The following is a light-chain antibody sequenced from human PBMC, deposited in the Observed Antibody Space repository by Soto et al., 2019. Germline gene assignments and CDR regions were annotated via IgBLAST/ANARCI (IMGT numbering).Light chain of an antibody. Sequence: EIVLTQSPGTLSLSPGERATLSCRASQTITTLAWYQRKPGQAPRLLIYRVSSRATGGPDRFSGSGSGTDYTLTISRLEPEDFAVYYCQQYGNLPLTFGGGTKVEIK. V-gene: IGKV3-20*01. CDR3: QQYGNLPLT. CDR1: QTITT. J-gene: IGKJ4*01. CDR2: RVS.